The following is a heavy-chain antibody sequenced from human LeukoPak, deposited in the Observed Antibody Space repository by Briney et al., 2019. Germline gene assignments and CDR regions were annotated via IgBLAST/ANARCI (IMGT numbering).Heavy chain of an antibody. CDR2: IYYSGST. V-gene: IGHV4-31*03. CDR1: GGSISSGGYY. Sequence: PSETLSLTCTVSGGSISSGGYYWSWIRQHPGKGLEWIGYIYYSGSTYYNPSLKSRVTISVDTSKNQFSLKLSSVTAADTAVYYCARDFNDAFDIWGQGTMVTVSS. CDR3: ARDFNDAFDI. J-gene: IGHJ3*02.